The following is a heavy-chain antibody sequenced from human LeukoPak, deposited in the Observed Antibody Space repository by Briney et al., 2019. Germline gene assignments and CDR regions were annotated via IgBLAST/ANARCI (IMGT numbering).Heavy chain of an antibody. CDR1: GYTFTSYY. CDR3: ARAPFNYGSGYGMDV. Sequence: ASVKVSCKASGYTFTSYYMHWVRQAPGQGLEWMGIINPSGGSTSYARKFQGRVTMTRDTSTSTVYMELSSLRSEDTAVYYCARAPFNYGSGYGMDVWGQGTTVTVSS. V-gene: IGHV1-46*01. CDR2: INPSGGST. D-gene: IGHD3-10*01. J-gene: IGHJ6*02.